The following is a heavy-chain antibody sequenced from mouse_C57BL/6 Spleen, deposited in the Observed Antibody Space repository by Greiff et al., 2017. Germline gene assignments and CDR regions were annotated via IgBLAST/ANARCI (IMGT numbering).Heavy chain of an antibody. CDR1: GYSFTSYY. D-gene: IGHD1-1*01. J-gene: IGHJ2*01. Sequence: QVQLKQSGPELVKPGASVKISCKASGYSFTSYYIHWVKQRPGQGLEWIGWIYPGCGNTKYNEKFKGKATLTADPSSSTAYMQLSSLTSEDSAVYYCARGATVADYFDYWGQGTTLTVSS. CDR2: IYPGCGNT. CDR3: ARGATVADYFDY. V-gene: IGHV1-66*01.